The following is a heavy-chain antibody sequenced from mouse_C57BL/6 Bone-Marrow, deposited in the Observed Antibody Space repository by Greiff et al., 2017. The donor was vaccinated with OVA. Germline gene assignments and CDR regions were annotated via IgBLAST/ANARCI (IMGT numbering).Heavy chain of an antibody. CDR3: ASYDASY. CDR1: GFSLTSYG. J-gene: IGHJ3*01. CDR2: IWSGGST. V-gene: IGHV2-2*01. Sequence: QVQLKQSGPGLVQPSQRLSITCTVSGFSLTSYGVHWVRQSPGTGLEWLGVIWSGGSTDYNAAFISRLSISKDNSKSQVFFKMNSLQADDTAIYYCASYDASYWGQGTLVTVSA. D-gene: IGHD2-12*01.